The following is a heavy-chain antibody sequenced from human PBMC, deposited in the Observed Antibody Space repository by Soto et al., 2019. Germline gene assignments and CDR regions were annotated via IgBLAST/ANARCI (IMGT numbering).Heavy chain of an antibody. CDR3: VCNGYYSLDH. V-gene: IGHV4-4*02. CDR1: GDSMRSAAW. Sequence: QVQLQESGPGLVKPSGTLSLTCAVSGDSMRSAAWWSWVRQPPGKGLEWIGEIHHSGGITYHPSLRSRVTISVDMSKNQFSLNLSSVTAADTAVYFCVCNGYYSLDHWGQGTLVIVSP. CDR2: IHHSGGI. D-gene: IGHD6-25*01. J-gene: IGHJ4*02.